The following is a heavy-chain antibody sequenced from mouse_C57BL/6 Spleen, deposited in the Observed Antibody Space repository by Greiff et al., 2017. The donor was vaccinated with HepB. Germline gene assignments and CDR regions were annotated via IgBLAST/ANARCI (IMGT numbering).Heavy chain of an antibody. J-gene: IGHJ1*03. Sequence: QVQLQQPGAELVRPGSSVKLSCKASGYTFTSYWMHWVKQRPIQGLEWIGNIDPSDSETHYNQKFKDKATLTVDKSSSTAYMQLSSLTSEDSAVYYCTRGHYYGSSYRYFDVWGTGTTVTVSS. D-gene: IGHD1-1*01. CDR1: GYTFTSYW. V-gene: IGHV1-52*01. CDR2: IDPSDSET. CDR3: TRGHYYGSSYRYFDV.